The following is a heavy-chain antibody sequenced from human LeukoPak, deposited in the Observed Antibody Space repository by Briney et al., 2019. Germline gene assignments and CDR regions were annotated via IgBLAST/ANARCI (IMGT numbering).Heavy chain of an antibody. CDR3: ARVPDSGSAIDY. Sequence: GGSLRLSCAASGFTFSTYSMNWVRQAPGKGLEWVSYISSSTTNMYYADSVKGRFTISRDNAKNSLYLQMNSLRAEDTAVYYCARVPDSGSAIDYWGQGTLVTVSS. CDR1: GFTFSTYS. J-gene: IGHJ4*02. V-gene: IGHV3-48*01. D-gene: IGHD1-26*01. CDR2: ISSSTTNM.